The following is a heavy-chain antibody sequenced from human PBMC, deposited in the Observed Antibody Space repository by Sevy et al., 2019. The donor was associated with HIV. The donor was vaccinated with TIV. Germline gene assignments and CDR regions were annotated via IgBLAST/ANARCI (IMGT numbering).Heavy chain of an antibody. J-gene: IGHJ4*02. D-gene: IGHD4-17*01. V-gene: IGHV3-30*18. CDR1: GFTFSSYG. CDR2: ISYDGSNK. CDR3: AKDRTVTTAMLDY. Sequence: GGSLRLSCAASGFTFSSYGMHWVRQAPGKGLEWVAVISYDGSNKYYADSVKGRFTISRDNSKNTLYLQMNSLRAEDTAVYYCAKDRTVTTAMLDYWGQGTLVTVSS.